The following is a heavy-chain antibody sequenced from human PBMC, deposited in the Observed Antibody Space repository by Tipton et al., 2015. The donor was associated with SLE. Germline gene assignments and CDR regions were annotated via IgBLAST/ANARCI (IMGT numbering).Heavy chain of an antibody. D-gene: IGHD6-13*01. J-gene: IGHJ2*01. Sequence: TLSLTCTVSGGSISSHYWSWIRQPPGKGLEWIGYIYYTGGTNSNLSLKSRVTISVDTSKNQFSRKLNSVTAADTAVYYCARRGAAAGPFDLWGRGTLVTVSS. CDR3: ARRGAAAGPFDL. V-gene: IGHV4-59*11. CDR2: IYYTGGT. CDR1: GGSISSHY.